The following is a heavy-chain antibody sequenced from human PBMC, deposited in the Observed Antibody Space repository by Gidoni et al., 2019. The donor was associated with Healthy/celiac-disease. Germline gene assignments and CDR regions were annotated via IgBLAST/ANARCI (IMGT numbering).Heavy chain of an antibody. Sequence: QVQLVQSGAEVKKPGASVKVSFNASGSTFTRYAIHWVRQAPGQRLEWMGWINVGSGNTKYSQKFQGTVTITRDTSASTAYMELSSLRSEDTAVYFCARSNTPIIDYWGQGTLVTVSS. CDR2: INVGSGNT. V-gene: IGHV1-3*01. CDR3: ARSNTPIIDY. J-gene: IGHJ4*02. CDR1: GSTFTRYA. D-gene: IGHD2-15*01.